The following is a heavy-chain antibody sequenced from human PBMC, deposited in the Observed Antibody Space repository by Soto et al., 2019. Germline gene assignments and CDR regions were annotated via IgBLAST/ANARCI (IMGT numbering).Heavy chain of an antibody. V-gene: IGHV1-3*01. Sequence: ASVKVYCKTAGYAFTRYSRHWWRQDLGQRLEWMGWINAGNGNTKYSQKFQGRVTITRDTSASTAYMELSSLRSEDTAVYYCARLRGVYCSGGSCYYYYYGMDFWGQGSTVTV. CDR3: ARLRGVYCSGGSCYYYYYGMDF. D-gene: IGHD2-15*01. CDR1: GYAFTRYS. J-gene: IGHJ6*02. CDR2: INAGNGNT.